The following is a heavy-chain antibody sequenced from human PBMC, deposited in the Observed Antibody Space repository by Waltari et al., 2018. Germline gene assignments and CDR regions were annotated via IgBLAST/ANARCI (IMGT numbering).Heavy chain of an antibody. CDR3: VRWDAFDI. Sequence: VLLVQSGGGLVQPGGSLRLSCAASGFPFSTYWLTWVRQAPGKGLEWVANIEENGSEKHYVDSVKGRFTISRDNAKNLLYLQMNSLRVEDTAVYYCVRWDAFDIWGQGTMVTVSS. CDR1: GFPFSTYW. CDR2: IEENGSEK. V-gene: IGHV3-7*01. J-gene: IGHJ3*02.